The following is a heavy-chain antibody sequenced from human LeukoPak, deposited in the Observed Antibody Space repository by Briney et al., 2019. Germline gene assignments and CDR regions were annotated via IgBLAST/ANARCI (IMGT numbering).Heavy chain of an antibody. CDR2: IYSGGST. CDR1: GDSISSYF. CDR3: ARAGVQWQRPRDYYYYYMDV. D-gene: IGHD6-19*01. Sequence: PSETLSLTCTVSGDSISSYFWTWIRQPAGKGLEWIGRIYSGGSTNYNPSLKSRVTISVDKSRNQFSLKLSSVTAADTAVYYCARAGVQWQRPRDYYYYYMDVWGKGSTVTVSS. V-gene: IGHV4-4*07. J-gene: IGHJ6*03.